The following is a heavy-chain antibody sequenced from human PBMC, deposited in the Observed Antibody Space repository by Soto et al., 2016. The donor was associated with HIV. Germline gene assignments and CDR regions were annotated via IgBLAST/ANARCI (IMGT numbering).Heavy chain of an antibody. D-gene: IGHD6-19*01. Sequence: QVQLVQSGAEVKKPGASVKVSCKAPGYTFTSYDINWVRQATGQGLEWMGWMNPYSGNTGYAQKFQGRVTITRNTSISTVYMELSSLRSEDAAVYYCARGGVWLETGPPRDYYYYMDVWGKGPRSPSP. CDR2: MNPYSGNT. CDR3: ARGGVWLETGPPRDYYYYMDV. V-gene: IGHV1-8*03. CDR1: GYTFTSYD. J-gene: IGHJ6*03.